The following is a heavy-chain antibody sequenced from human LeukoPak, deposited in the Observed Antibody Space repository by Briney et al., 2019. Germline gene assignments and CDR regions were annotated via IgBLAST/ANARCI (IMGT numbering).Heavy chain of an antibody. CDR1: GYTFTRYD. D-gene: IGHD3-10*01. Sequence: ASVKVSCKASGYTFTRYDINWVRQAPGQGLEWMGWMNPTSGHTGYVQKFQGRITMTRDTSVSTAYMELNSLTSEDTAVYYCARSPVGVRKKHDLWGQGTLVIVSS. CDR3: ARSPVGVRKKHDL. CDR2: MNPTSGHT. V-gene: IGHV1-8*01. J-gene: IGHJ5*02.